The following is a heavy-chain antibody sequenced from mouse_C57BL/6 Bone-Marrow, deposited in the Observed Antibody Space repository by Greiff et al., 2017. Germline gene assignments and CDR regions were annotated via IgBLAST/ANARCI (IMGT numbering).Heavy chain of an antibody. CDR2: ILTGCGST. CDR1: GYTFTGYW. D-gene: IGHD1-1*01. CDR3: ARRAVRRLFFVDY. V-gene: IGHV1-9*01. J-gene: IGHJ2*01. Sequence: QVQLKQSGAELMKPGASVKLSCKATGYTFTGYWIEWVKQRPGHGLEWIGEILTGCGSTNYNEKFKGKATFTADTSSNTAYMQLSSLTTEDAAIYYCARRAVRRLFFVDYWGQGTTLTVSS.